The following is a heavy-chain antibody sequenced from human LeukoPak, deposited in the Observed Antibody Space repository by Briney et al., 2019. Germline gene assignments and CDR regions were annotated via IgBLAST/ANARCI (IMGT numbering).Heavy chain of an antibody. CDR2: IYYSGTT. CDR1: GGSISSYY. J-gene: IGHJ3*02. Sequence: PSETLSLTCTVSGGSISSYYWSWIRQAPGKGLEWIGYIYYSGTTSYNPSLKSRVTILVDTSKNQFSLKLSSVTAADTAAYYCARHERDASLDHALDIWGQGTMVTVSS. D-gene: IGHD5-24*01. CDR3: ARHERDASLDHALDI. V-gene: IGHV4-59*08.